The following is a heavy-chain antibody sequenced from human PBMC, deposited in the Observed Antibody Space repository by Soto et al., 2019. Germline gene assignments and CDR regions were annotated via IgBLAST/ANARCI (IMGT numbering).Heavy chain of an antibody. CDR2: IYHVGTS. J-gene: IGHJ5*02. Sequence: KTSETLSLTCTVSGDSLSSGRYYWTWLRQPPGKGLEWIGYIYHVGTSKYNPSLNSRATISLDTSKSQFSLRLRSVIAADTAVYFCARESIVGDTKFDPWGHGTLVTVSS. CDR3: ARESIVGDTKFDP. D-gene: IGHD1-26*01. V-gene: IGHV4-61*01. CDR1: GDSLSSGRYY.